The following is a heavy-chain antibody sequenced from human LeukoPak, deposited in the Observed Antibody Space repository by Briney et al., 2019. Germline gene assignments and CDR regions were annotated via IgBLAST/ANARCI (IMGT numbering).Heavy chain of an antibody. J-gene: IGHJ4*02. CDR1: GFTFSSYA. CDR2: ISYDGSNK. Sequence: GGSLRLSCAASGFTFSSYAMHWVRQAPGKGLEWVAVISYDGSNKYYADSVKGRFTISRDNSKNTLYLQMNTLRAEDTAVYYCARGSTYYYADYWGQGTLVTVSS. D-gene: IGHD3-10*01. CDR3: ARGSTYYYADY. V-gene: IGHV3-30*01.